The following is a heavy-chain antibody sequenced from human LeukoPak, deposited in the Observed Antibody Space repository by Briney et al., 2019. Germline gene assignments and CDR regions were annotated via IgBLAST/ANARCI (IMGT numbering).Heavy chain of an antibody. D-gene: IGHD3-10*01. J-gene: IGHJ3*02. CDR2: IYTSGTT. CDR3: ARWADMVRGVPHAFDI. CDR1: GGSISSYY. V-gene: IGHV4-4*07. Sequence: SETLSLTCTVSGGSISSYYWSWIRQPAGKGLEWIGRIYTSGTTNYNPSLKSRVTMSVGTSKNQFSLKLNSVTAADTAVYYCARWADMVRGVPHAFDIWGQGTMVTVSS.